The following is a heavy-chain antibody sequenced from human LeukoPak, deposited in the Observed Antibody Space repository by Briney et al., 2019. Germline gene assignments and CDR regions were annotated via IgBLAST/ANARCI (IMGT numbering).Heavy chain of an antibody. D-gene: IGHD6-19*01. CDR3: ARGERIAVAGKDFDY. CDR2: IDTNTGNP. J-gene: IGHJ4*02. CDR1: GYTFTSYA. Sequence: ASVKVSCKASGYTFTSYAMNWVRQAPGQGLEWMGWIDTNTGNPTYAQGFTGRFVFSLDTSVSTAYLQISSLKAEDTAVYYCARGERIAVAGKDFDYWGQGTLVTVSS. V-gene: IGHV7-4-1*02.